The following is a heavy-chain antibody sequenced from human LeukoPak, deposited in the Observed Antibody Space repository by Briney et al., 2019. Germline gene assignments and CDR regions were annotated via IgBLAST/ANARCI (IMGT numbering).Heavy chain of an antibody. D-gene: IGHD6-13*01. CDR1: GGSIGSYY. CDR2: MHYSGSS. Sequence: SETLSLTCAVSGGSIGSYYWSWIRQPPGKGLEWIAYMHYSGSSNYNPSLKSRITTSVATSKNQLSLMLSSVTAADTAVYYCARSGPAASTAGLFDYWGQGTLVTVSS. CDR3: ARSGPAASTAGLFDY. J-gene: IGHJ4*02. V-gene: IGHV4-59*01.